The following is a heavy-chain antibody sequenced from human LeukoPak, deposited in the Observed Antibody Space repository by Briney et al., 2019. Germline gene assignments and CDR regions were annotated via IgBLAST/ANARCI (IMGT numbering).Heavy chain of an antibody. D-gene: IGHD3-10*01. CDR1: GGSISSGGYS. J-gene: IGHJ4*02. CDR2: IYHSGST. V-gene: IGHV4-30-2*01. CDR3: ARGVYYYGSGSYYNSGYFDY. Sequence: SETLSLTCAVSGGSISSGGYSGRWIRQPPGKGLEWIGYIYHSGSTYYNPSLKSRVTISVDRSKNQFSLKLSSVTAADTAVYYCARGVYYYGSGSYYNSGYFDYWGQGTLVTVSS.